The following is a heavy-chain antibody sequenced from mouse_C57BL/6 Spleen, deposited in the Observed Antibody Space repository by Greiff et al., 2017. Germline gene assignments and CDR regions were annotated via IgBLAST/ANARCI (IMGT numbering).Heavy chain of an antibody. CDR2: ISYDGSN. Sequence: ESGPGLVKPSQSLSLTCSVTGYSITSGYYWNWIRQFPGNKLEWMGYISYDGSNNYNPSLKNRNSITRDTSKNQFFLKLNSVTTEDTATYYCARGGYYDAMDYWGQGTSVTVSS. J-gene: IGHJ4*01. D-gene: IGHD2-2*01. V-gene: IGHV3-6*01. CDR1: GYSITSGYY. CDR3: ARGGYYDAMDY.